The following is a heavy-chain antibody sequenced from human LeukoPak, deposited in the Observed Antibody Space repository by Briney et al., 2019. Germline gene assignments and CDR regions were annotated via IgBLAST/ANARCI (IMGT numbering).Heavy chain of an antibody. J-gene: IGHJ4*02. V-gene: IGHV4-59*01. CDR3: AREVAMAYFDY. D-gene: IGHD5-24*01. Sequence: SETLSLTCTVSGGSISIYYWSWIRQPPGKGLEWIGYIYYSGSTNYNPSLKSRVTISVDTSKNQFSLKLSSVTAADTAVYYCAREVAMAYFDYWGQGTLVTVSS. CDR2: IYYSGST. CDR1: GGSISIYY.